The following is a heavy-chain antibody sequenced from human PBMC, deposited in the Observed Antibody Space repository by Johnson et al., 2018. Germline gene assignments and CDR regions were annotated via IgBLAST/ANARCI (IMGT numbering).Heavy chain of an antibody. D-gene: IGHD6-13*01. V-gene: IGHV3-30-3*01. Sequence: QVQLVESGGGLVQPGRSLRLSCAASGFTFSSYAMHWVRQAPGKGLEWVAVISYDGSNKYYADSVKGRFTISRDNSKNTLYLQMNSLRAEDTAVYYCARDRPGIAAAGPAEYFQHWGQGTLVTVSS. CDR3: ARDRPGIAAAGPAEYFQH. CDR1: GFTFSSYA. J-gene: IGHJ1*01. CDR2: ISYDGSNK.